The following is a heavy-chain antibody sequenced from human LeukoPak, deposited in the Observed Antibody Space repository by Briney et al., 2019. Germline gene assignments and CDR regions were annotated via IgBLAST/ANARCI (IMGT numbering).Heavy chain of an antibody. V-gene: IGHV3-30*03. J-gene: IGHJ4*02. D-gene: IGHD2-21*01. CDR1: GFTFSNAW. CDR2: ISYDGSNK. CDR3: ARGPVVVIPFYYFDY. Sequence: GGSLRLSCAASGFTFSNAWMNWVRQAPGKGLEWVAVISYDGSNKYYADSVKGRFTISRDNSKNTLYLQMNSLRAEDTAVYYCARGPVVVIPFYYFDYWGQGTLVTVSS.